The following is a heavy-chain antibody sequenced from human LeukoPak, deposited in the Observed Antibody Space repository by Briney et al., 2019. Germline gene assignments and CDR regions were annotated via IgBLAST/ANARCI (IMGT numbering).Heavy chain of an antibody. J-gene: IGHJ4*02. CDR3: VKTSNDILTGWYSFDH. V-gene: IGHV3-23*01. CDR1: GFPFSSHA. D-gene: IGHD3-9*01. CDR2: TSGSGRTT. Sequence: GGSLRLSCAVSGFPFSSHAMSWVRQTPERGLEWVSATSGSGRTTYYAESVEGRFTISRDNSKNMLYLQMNSLRAEDTALYYCVKTSNDILTGWYSFDHWGQGTQVTVSS.